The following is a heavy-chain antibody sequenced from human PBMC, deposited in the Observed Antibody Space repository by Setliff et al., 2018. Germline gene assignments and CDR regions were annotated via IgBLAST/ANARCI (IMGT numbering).Heavy chain of an antibody. D-gene: IGHD6-19*01. V-gene: IGHV4-4*07. Sequence: SETLSLTCTVPGGSISSYYWSWIRQPAGKGLEWIGHIYIGGSANYNPSLKSRVTMSIDTSKNQFSLKLNSVTAADMAVYYCAREQWLDPPGYYYMDVWAKGTTVTVSS. CDR3: AREQWLDPPGYYYMDV. CDR1: GGSISSYY. J-gene: IGHJ6*03. CDR2: IYIGGSA.